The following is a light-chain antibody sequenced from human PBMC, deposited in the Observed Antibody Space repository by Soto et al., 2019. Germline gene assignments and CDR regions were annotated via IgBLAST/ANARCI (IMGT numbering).Light chain of an antibody. CDR3: QQRSNWRT. Sequence: EIVLTQSPATLSLSPGERATLSCRASQSVRSYLAWYQQKPGQAPRLLIYDASNRATGIPARFSGSGSGTDFTLTISSLEPEDFAVYYCQQRSNWRTFGQGPKVEIK. CDR1: QSVRSY. CDR2: DAS. J-gene: IGKJ1*01. V-gene: IGKV3-11*01.